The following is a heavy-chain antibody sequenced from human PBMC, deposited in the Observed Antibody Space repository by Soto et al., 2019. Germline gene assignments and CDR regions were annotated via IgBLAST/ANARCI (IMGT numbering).Heavy chain of an antibody. J-gene: IGHJ6*02. CDR3: ARDQGDPRGSSSPVMDGMDV. CDR1: GFTFSSYW. Sequence: PGGSLRLSCAAPGFTFSSYWMSWVRQAPGKGLEWVANIKQDGREKYYVDSVKGRFTISRDNAKNSLYLQMNSLRAEDTAVYYCARDQGDPRGSSSPVMDGMDVWGQGTTVTVSS. D-gene: IGHD6-6*01. CDR2: IKQDGREK. V-gene: IGHV3-7*01.